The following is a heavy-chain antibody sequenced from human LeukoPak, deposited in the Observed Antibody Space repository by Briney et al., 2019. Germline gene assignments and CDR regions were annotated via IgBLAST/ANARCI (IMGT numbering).Heavy chain of an antibody. J-gene: IGHJ4*02. CDR1: GGSISSYY. CDR3: ARSPRIAAAEYYFDY. CDR2: IYYSGTT. Sequence: KTSETLSLTCTVSGGSISSYYWSWIRQPPGKGLEWIGYIYYSGTTNYNPSLKSRVTISVDTSKNQFSLKLSSVTAADTAVYYCARSPRIAAAEYYFDYWGQGTLVTVSS. V-gene: IGHV4-59*01. D-gene: IGHD6-13*01.